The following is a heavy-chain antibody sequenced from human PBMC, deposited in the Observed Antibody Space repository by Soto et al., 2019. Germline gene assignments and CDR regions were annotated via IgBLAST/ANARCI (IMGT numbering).Heavy chain of an antibody. V-gene: IGHV6-1*01. CDR3: ARGLHYYDSSGYWYYFDY. J-gene: IGHJ4*02. CDR2: TYYRSKWYN. CDR1: GDSVSSNSAA. D-gene: IGHD3-22*01. Sequence: PSQTLSLTCAISGDSVSSNSAAWNWIRQSPSRGLEWLGRTYYRSKWYNDYAVPVKSRITINPDTSKNQFSLQLNSVTPEDTAVYYCARGLHYYDSSGYWYYFDYWGQGTLVTVSS.